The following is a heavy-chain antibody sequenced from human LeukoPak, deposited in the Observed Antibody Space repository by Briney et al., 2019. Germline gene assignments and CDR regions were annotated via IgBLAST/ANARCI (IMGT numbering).Heavy chain of an antibody. CDR3: ASQTYYYDSSGYYYEYYFDY. D-gene: IGHD3-22*01. CDR2: IYYSGST. CDR1: GGSISSGGYY. Sequence: PSQTLSLTCTVSGGSISSGGYYWSWIRQHPGKGLEWIGYIYYSGSTYYNPSLKSRVTISVDTSKNQFSLKLSSVTAADTAVYYCASQTYYYDSSGYYYEYYFDYWGQGTLVTVSS. J-gene: IGHJ4*02. V-gene: IGHV4-31*03.